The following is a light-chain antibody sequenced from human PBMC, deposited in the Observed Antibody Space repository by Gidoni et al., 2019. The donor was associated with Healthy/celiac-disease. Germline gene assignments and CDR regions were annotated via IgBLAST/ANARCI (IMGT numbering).Light chain of an antibody. V-gene: IGLV2-14*01. Sequence: SALTTPASLSGSPGQSIPISCTGTSSDVGGYNYVSWYQQHPGKAPKLMIYEFSNRPSGVSNRFSGSKSGNTASLTISGLQAEDEADYYCSSYTSSSTSYVFGTGTKVTVL. CDR1: SSDVGGYNY. J-gene: IGLJ1*01. CDR2: EFS. CDR3: SSYTSSSTSYV.